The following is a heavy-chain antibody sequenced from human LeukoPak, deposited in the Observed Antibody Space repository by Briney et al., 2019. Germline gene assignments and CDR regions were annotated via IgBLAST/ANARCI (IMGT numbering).Heavy chain of an antibody. CDR3: AKDYLVVGASSLDY. J-gene: IGHJ4*02. V-gene: IGHV3-30*18. D-gene: IGHD1-26*01. CDR1: GFTFSSYG. CDR2: ISYDSVYK. Sequence: PGRSLRLSCSASGFTFSSYGMHWVRQAPRKGLDWVAVISYDSVYKYYADSVRGRFSISRDNSKNTLYLQMNNLRAEDTALYYCAKDYLVVGASSLDYGGEGTLVTVSS.